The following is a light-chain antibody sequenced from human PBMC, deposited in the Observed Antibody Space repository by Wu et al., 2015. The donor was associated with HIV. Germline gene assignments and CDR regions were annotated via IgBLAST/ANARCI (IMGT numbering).Light chain of an antibody. CDR2: GAS. Sequence: EIVMTQSPATLPVSPGERASLSCRASQSVSRNLAWYQQKPGQAPRLLIYGASTRATGIPARFSGSGSGTEFTLIISSMQSEDFAVYYCQHYNNWPRTFGQGTKVEIK. J-gene: IGKJ1*01. CDR3: QHYNNWPRT. CDR1: QSVSRN. V-gene: IGKV3-15*01.